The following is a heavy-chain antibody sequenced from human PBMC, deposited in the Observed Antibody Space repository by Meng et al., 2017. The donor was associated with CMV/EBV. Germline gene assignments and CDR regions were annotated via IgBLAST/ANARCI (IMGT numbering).Heavy chain of an antibody. CDR1: VSSSSYY. D-gene: IGHD2-2*01. V-gene: IGHV4-39*07. CDR3: ARSVGYCSSTSCTPPQH. CDR2: IYYSGST. Sequence: VSSSSYYWGWIRQPPGKGLEWIGSIYYSGSTYSNPSLKSRVTISVDTSKNQFSLKLSSVTAADTAVYYCARSVGYCSSTSCTPPQHWGQGTLVTVSS. J-gene: IGHJ1*01.